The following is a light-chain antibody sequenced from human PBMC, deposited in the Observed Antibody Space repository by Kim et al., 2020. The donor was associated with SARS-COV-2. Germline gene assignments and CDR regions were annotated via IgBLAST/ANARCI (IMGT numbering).Light chain of an antibody. J-gene: IGKJ1*01. CDR3: QQYNNWPWT. V-gene: IGKV3-15*01. Sequence: VSPGERVTRSCRATQSVTDSLAWYQQKPGQAPCLLIYDASNRAPGISARFSGSGSGTDFTLTISSLQSEDFAVYYCQQYNNWPWTFGQGTKVDIK. CDR1: QSVTDS. CDR2: DAS.